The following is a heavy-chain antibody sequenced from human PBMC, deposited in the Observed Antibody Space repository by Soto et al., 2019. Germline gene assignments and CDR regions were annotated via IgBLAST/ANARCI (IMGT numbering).Heavy chain of an antibody. V-gene: IGHV3-23*01. D-gene: IGHD6-19*01. CDR3: AKDRKSGSGWYWDY. J-gene: IGHJ4*02. Sequence: GGSLRLSCAVSGFTFSGYAMSWVRQAPGKGLEWVSGISGSGGSTYSADSVKGRFTISRDNSKNTLYLQMNSLRVEDTAVYYCAKDRKSGSGWYWDYWGQGTLVTVSS. CDR2: ISGSGGST. CDR1: GFTFSGYA.